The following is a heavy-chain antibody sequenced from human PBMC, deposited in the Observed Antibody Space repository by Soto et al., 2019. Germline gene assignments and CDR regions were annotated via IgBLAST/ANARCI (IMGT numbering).Heavy chain of an antibody. Sequence: EVKLLESGGGLVQPGGSMRLSCAASGFTFSNSAMIWVRQGPGKGLECVSGITGSGGSTYYADSVKGRFTISRDNSKNTLFLQMNSLRAEDTAVYYCAKNKADYYDSSIDYWGQGTLVTVSS. V-gene: IGHV3-23*01. CDR1: GFTFSNSA. CDR2: ITGSGGST. CDR3: AKNKADYYDSSIDY. D-gene: IGHD3-22*01. J-gene: IGHJ4*02.